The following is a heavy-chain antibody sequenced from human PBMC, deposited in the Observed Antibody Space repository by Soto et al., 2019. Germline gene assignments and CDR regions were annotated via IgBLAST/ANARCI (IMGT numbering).Heavy chain of an antibody. Sequence: PSETLSLTCAVSGGSISSSNWWSWVRQPPGKGLEWIGEIYHSGSTNYNPSLKSRVTISVDKSKNQFSLKLSSVTAADTAVYYCARDGSKGYYYYYGMDVWGQGTTVTVSS. CDR3: ARDGSKGYYYYYGMDV. V-gene: IGHV4-4*02. CDR1: GGSISSSNW. D-gene: IGHD1-26*01. J-gene: IGHJ6*02. CDR2: IYHSGST.